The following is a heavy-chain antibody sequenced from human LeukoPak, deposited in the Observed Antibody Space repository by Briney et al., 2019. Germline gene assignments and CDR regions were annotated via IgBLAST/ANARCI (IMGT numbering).Heavy chain of an antibody. D-gene: IGHD3-22*01. CDR1: GGTFSSYA. V-gene: IGHV1-69*04. Sequence: ASVKVSCKASGGTFSSYAISWVRQAPGQGLEWMGRIIPILGIANYAQKFQGRVTITADKSTSTAYMELSSLRSEDTAVYYCARKDDYYDSSSPLYDAFDIWGQGTMVTVSS. J-gene: IGHJ3*02. CDR2: IIPILGIA. CDR3: ARKDDYYDSSSPLYDAFDI.